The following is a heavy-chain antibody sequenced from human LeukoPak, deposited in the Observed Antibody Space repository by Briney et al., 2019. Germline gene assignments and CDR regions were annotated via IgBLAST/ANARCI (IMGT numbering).Heavy chain of an antibody. CDR3: ARGQSMYY. D-gene: IGHD2-8*01. J-gene: IGHJ4*02. CDR2: INPHTYAT. CDR1: GYTFNNFV. V-gene: IGHV1-18*01. Sequence: ASVTVSCKASGYTFNNFVISWVRQAPGQGLEWVGWINPHTYATRYAERVQGRVSMTTDTSTTTVYMELRSLTSDDTAVYFCARGQSMYYWGQGTPVTVSS.